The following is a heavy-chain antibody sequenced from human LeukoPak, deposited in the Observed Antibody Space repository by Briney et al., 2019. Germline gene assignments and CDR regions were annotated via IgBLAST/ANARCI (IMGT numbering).Heavy chain of an antibody. CDR3: ARGNFDWLQYGDAFDI. CDR2: IWYDGSNK. CDR1: GFTFSSYG. V-gene: IGHV3-33*01. J-gene: IGHJ3*02. D-gene: IGHD3-9*01. Sequence: GGSLRLSCAASGFTFSSYGMHWVRQAPGKGLEWVAVIWYDGSNKYYAASVKGRFTISRDNSKNTLYLQMNSLRAEDTAVYYCARGNFDWLQYGDAFDIWGQGTMVTVSS.